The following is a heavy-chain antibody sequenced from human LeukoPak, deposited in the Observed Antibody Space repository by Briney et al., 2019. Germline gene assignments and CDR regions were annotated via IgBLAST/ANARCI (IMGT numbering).Heavy chain of an antibody. CDR2: IWYDGSNK. V-gene: IGHV3-33*08. D-gene: IGHD3-3*01. CDR3: ARAPDFWSGTYGMDV. Sequence: EGSLRLSCAASGFTFSSYAMHWVRQAPGKGLEWVAVIWYDGSNKYYADSVKGRFTISRDNSKNTLYLQMNSLRAEDTAVYYCARAPDFWSGTYGMDVWGQGTTVTVSS. CDR1: GFTFSSYA. J-gene: IGHJ6*02.